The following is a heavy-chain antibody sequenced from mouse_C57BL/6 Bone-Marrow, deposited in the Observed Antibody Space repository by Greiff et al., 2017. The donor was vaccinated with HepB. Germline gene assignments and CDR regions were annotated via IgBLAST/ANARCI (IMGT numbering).Heavy chain of an antibody. Sequence: QVQLQQSGPGLVQPSQSLSITCTVSGFSLTSYGVHWVRQSPGKGLEWLGVIWSGGSTDYNAAFISRLSISKDNSKSQVFFKMNSLQADDTAIYYCASTHYYGTPFAYWGQGTLVTVSA. D-gene: IGHD1-1*01. CDR3: ASTHYYGTPFAY. J-gene: IGHJ3*01. CDR1: GFSLTSYG. V-gene: IGHV2-2*01. CDR2: IWSGGST.